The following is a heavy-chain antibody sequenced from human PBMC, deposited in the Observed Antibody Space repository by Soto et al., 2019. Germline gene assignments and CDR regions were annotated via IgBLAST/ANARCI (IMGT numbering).Heavy chain of an antibody. CDR2: ISYDGSNK. CDR3: ARELERQQPNLDY. D-gene: IGHD6-13*01. CDR1: GFTFSSYA. J-gene: IGHJ4*02. V-gene: IGHV3-30-3*01. Sequence: GGFLRLSCAASGFTFSSYAMHWVRQAPGKGLEWVAVISYDGSNKYYADSVKGRFTISRDNSKNTLYLQMNSLRAEDTAVYYCARELERQQPNLDYWGQGTLVTVSS.